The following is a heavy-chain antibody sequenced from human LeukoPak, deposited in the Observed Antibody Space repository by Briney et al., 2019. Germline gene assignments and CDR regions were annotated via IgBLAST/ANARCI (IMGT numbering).Heavy chain of an antibody. CDR2: IYYSGST. J-gene: IGHJ5*02. CDR1: GGSISSYY. Sequence: SETLSLTCTVSGGSISSYYWSWIRQPPGKGLEWIGYIYYSGSTNYNPSLKSRVTISVDTSKNQFSLKRSSVTAADTAVYYCARGARSSSWYESPPGFDPWGQGTLVTVSS. CDR3: ARGARSSSWYESPPGFDP. V-gene: IGHV4-59*01. D-gene: IGHD6-13*01.